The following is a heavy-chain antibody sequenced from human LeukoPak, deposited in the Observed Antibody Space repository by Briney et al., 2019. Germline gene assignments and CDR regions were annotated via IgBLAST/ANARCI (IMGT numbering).Heavy chain of an antibody. CDR3: ARTRTPGHIEYFQH. V-gene: IGHV1-2*02. CDR1: GYTFTGYY. Sequence: ASVKVSCKASGYTFTGYYMHWVRQAPGQGLEWMGWINPNSGGTNYAQKFQGRVTMTRDTSISTAYMELSRLRSDDTAVYYCARTRTPGHIEYFQHGGQGTLVTVSS. D-gene: IGHD1-14*01. CDR2: INPNSGGT. J-gene: IGHJ1*01.